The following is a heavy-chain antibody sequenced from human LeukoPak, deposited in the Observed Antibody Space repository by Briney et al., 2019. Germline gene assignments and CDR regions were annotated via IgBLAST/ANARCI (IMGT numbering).Heavy chain of an antibody. CDR2: ISSSGTTI. Sequence: PGGTLRLSCAASGFTFSSYGMNWVRQAPGKGLEWVSYISSSGTTINYSDSVKGRFTISRDNAKNSLYLQMNSLRAEDTALYYCARDLKDILTGYYKYDAFDIWGQGTMVTVSS. V-gene: IGHV3-48*04. CDR3: ARDLKDILTGYYKYDAFDI. CDR1: GFTFSSYG. D-gene: IGHD3-9*01. J-gene: IGHJ3*02.